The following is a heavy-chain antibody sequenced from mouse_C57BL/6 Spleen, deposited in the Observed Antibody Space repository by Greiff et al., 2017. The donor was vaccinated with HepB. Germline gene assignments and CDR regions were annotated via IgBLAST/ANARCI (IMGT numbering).Heavy chain of an antibody. CDR3: ARIAGTGAFDY. D-gene: IGHD3-1*01. J-gene: IGHJ2*01. Sequence: QVTLKVSGPGILQPSQTLSLTCSFSGFSLSTFGMGVGWLRQPPGQGLVWRAHIWWDDDKYYNPALKSRLTTSKDTSKNQLFHKSASVDTADTATYCCARIAGTGAFDYWGPGTTLTVSS. CDR1: GFSLSTFGMG. V-gene: IGHV8-8*01. CDR2: IWWDDDK.